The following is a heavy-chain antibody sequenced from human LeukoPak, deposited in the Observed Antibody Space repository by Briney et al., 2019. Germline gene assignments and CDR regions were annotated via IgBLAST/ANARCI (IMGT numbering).Heavy chain of an antibody. CDR3: ALVVYYYGSGSYSPFDY. CDR2: ISYDGSNK. D-gene: IGHD3-10*01. CDR1: GFTFSTYG. J-gene: IGHJ4*02. Sequence: PGGSLRLSCAASGFTFSTYGMHWVRQPPAKGLEWVAVISYDGSNKHYADSVKGRFTISRDNSKNTLYLQMNSLRAEDTAVYYCALVVYYYGSGSYSPFDYWGQGTLVTVSS. V-gene: IGHV3-30*03.